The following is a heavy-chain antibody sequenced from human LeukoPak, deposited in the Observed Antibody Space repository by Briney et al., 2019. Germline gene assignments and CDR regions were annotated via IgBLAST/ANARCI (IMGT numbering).Heavy chain of an antibody. D-gene: IGHD4-17*01. J-gene: IGHJ4*02. CDR3: ARGRRGTTVTTFRLGQVFDY. V-gene: IGHV1-8*01. Sequence: ASVKVSCKASGYTFTSYDINWVRQATGQGLEWMGWMNPNCGNTGYAQKFQGRATMTRNTSISTAYMELSSLRSEDTAVYYCARGRRGTTVTTFRLGQVFDYWGQGTLVTVSS. CDR2: MNPNCGNT. CDR1: GYTFTSYD.